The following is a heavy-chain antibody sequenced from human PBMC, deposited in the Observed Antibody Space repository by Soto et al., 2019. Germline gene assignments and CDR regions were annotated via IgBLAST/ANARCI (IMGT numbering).Heavy chain of an antibody. CDR2: ISAYNGNT. D-gene: IGHD3-10*01. J-gene: IGHJ4*02. Sequence: QVQLVQSGAEVKKPGASVKVSCKASGYTFTSYGISWVRQAPGQGLEWMGWISAYNGNTNYAQKLQGRVTRTTDTSPSTAYMELRSLRSDDTAVYYCARGSYVLLWFGELDYWGQGTLVTVSS. V-gene: IGHV1-18*01. CDR3: ARGSYVLLWFGELDY. CDR1: GYTFTSYG.